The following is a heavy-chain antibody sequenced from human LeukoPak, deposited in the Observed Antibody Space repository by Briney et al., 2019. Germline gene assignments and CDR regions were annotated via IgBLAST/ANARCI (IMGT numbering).Heavy chain of an antibody. J-gene: IGHJ4*02. CDR2: IYYSGST. V-gene: IGHV4-59*01. Sequence: TLSXTCXVSGGSISSYYWSWIRQPPGKGLEWIGYIYYSGSTNYNPSLKSRVTISVDTSKNQFSLKLSSVTAADTAVYYCARGIAVAGSLGYYFDYWGQGTLVTVSS. D-gene: IGHD6-19*01. CDR3: ARGIAVAGSLGYYFDY. CDR1: GGSISSYY.